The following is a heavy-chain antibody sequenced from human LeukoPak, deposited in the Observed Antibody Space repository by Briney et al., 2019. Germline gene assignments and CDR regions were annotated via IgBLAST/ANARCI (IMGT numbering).Heavy chain of an antibody. CDR1: GFTFSSYS. J-gene: IGHJ4*02. D-gene: IGHD5-24*01. CDR3: ARGGPGRWLQCFDY. Sequence: GGSLRLSCAASGFTFSSYSMNWVRQAPGKGLEWVSYISSSGSTIYYADSVKGRFTISRDNAKNSLYLQMNSLRAEDTAVYYCARGGPGRWLQCFDYWGQGTLVTVSS. CDR2: ISSSGSTI. V-gene: IGHV3-48*04.